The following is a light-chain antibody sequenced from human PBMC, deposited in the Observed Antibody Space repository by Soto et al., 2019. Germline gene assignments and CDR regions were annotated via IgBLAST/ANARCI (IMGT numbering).Light chain of an antibody. CDR3: QQYGDSPPYT. CDR1: QSVSSNY. J-gene: IGKJ2*01. CDR2: GAS. Sequence: EIVLTQSPGTLSLSPGERATLSCRASQSVSSNYLAWYQQKPGQAPRLLIYGASSRATDIPDRFSGSGSGTDFTLTISRLEPEDVAVYYCQQYGDSPPYTFGQGTKVEIK. V-gene: IGKV3-20*01.